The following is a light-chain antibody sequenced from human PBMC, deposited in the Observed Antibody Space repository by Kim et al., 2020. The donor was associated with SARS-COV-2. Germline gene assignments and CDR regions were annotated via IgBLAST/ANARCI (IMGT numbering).Light chain of an antibody. CDR1: QSVSSSY. CDR2: GTS. Sequence: EIVLTQSPGTLSLSPGERATLSCRASQSVSSSYLAWYQHKPGQAPRLLIDGTSSRATGIPDRFSGSGSGTDFTLSISRLEPEDVAVYYCQNYGTSPPWAFGRGTKVDIK. V-gene: IGKV3-20*01. CDR3: QNYGTSPPWA. J-gene: IGKJ1*01.